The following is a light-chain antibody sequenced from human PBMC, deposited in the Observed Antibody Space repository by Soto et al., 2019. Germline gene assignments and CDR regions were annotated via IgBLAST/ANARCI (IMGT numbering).Light chain of an antibody. CDR3: QSADSSGTYV. CDR2: KDS. CDR1: ALPKQY. J-gene: IGLJ1*01. V-gene: IGLV3-25*02. Sequence: ELTQPPSVSVSPGQTARITCSGDALPKQYAYWYQQKPGQAPVLVIYKDSERPSGIPERFSGSSSGTTVTLTISGVQAEDEADYYCQSADSSGTYVFGTGTKVTVL.